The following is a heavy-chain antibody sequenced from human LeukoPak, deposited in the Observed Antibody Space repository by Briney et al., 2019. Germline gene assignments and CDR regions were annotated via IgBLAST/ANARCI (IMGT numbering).Heavy chain of an antibody. J-gene: IGHJ4*02. D-gene: IGHD4-17*01. CDR2: ISTHNGHT. Sequence: ASVKVSCKTSGYTFISYGISWVRQAPGQGLEWMGWISTHNGHTNYAQRLQGRVTMTTDTSTSTAYMELSRLRSDDTAVYYCATGDSGDYLVLTYWGQGTLVTVSS. CDR3: ATGDSGDYLVLTY. CDR1: GYTFISYG. V-gene: IGHV1-18*01.